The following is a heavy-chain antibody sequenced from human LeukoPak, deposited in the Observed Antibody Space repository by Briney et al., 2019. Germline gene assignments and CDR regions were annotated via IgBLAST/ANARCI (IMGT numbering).Heavy chain of an antibody. V-gene: IGHV4-59*01. CDR3: ARGGGQWFGELWSPFDP. Sequence: SETLSLACAVYGGSFSGYYWSWIRQPPGKGLEWIGYIYYSGSTNYNPSLKSRVTISVDTSKNQFSLKLSSVTAADTAVYYCARGGGQWFGELWSPFDPWGQGTLVTVSS. CDR1: GGSFSGYY. J-gene: IGHJ5*02. D-gene: IGHD3-10*01. CDR2: IYYSGST.